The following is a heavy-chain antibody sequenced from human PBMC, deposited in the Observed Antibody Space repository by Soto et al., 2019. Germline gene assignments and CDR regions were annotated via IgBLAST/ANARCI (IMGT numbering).Heavy chain of an antibody. CDR1: GGSISSSSYY. Sequence: QLQLQESGPGLVKPSETLSLTCTVSGGSISSSSYYWGWIRQPPGKGLEGIGSIYYSGSTYYNPSLKSRVTISVDTSKNQFSLKMSSVTAADTAVYYCARHVVGATTVVDWGQGTLVTVSS. CDR2: IYYSGST. D-gene: IGHD1-26*01. J-gene: IGHJ4*02. CDR3: ARHVVGATTVVD. V-gene: IGHV4-39*01.